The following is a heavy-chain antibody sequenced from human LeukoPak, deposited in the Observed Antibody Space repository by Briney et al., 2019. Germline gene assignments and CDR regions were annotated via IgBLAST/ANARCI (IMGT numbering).Heavy chain of an antibody. V-gene: IGHV4-61*01. Sequence: SETLSLTCTVSGGSVSSGSYYWNWIRQPPGKGLEWIGHIYYSGSTDYNPSLKSRVTISADTSKNQFSLKITSVTAADTAVYYRAGELGETDEGFEDWGQGTLVTVYS. CDR2: IYYSGST. J-gene: IGHJ4*01. CDR1: GGSVSSGSYY. CDR3: AGELGETDEGFED. D-gene: IGHD7-27*01.